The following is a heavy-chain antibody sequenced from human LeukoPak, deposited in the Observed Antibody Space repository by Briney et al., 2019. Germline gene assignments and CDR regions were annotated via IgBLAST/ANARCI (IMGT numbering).Heavy chain of an antibody. CDR2: INTNTGNP. J-gene: IGHJ4*02. V-gene: IGHV7-4-1*02. D-gene: IGHD1-26*01. CDR3: ARTPARVGATPRFDY. Sequence: ASVKVSCKASGYTFTGYYMHWVRQAPGQGLEWMGWINTNTGNPTYAQGFTGRFVFSLDTSVSTAYLQISSLKAEDTAVYYCARTPARVGATPRFDYWGQGTLVTVSS. CDR1: GYTFTGYY.